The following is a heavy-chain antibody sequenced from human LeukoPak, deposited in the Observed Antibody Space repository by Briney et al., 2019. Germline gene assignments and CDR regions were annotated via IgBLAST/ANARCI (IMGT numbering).Heavy chain of an antibody. Sequence: GASVKVSCKASGYTFTGYYMHWVRQAPGQGLEWMGWINPNSGGTNCAQKFQGRVTMTRDTSISTAYMELSRLRSDDTAVHYCARVSRGSGSDYMDVWGKGTTVTVSS. D-gene: IGHD3-10*01. CDR1: GYTFTGYY. J-gene: IGHJ6*03. V-gene: IGHV1-2*02. CDR2: INPNSGGT. CDR3: ARVSRGSGSDYMDV.